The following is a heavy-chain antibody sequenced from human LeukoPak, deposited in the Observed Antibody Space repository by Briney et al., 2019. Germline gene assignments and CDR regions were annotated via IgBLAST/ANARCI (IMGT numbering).Heavy chain of an antibody. CDR2: ISSSGRTI. CDR3: ARGLIAAAAPFDY. V-gene: IGHV3-48*03. D-gene: IGHD6-13*01. J-gene: IGHJ4*02. Sequence: GGSLRLSCAASGFTFSSYEMNWVRQAPGKGLEWVSYISSSGRTIYYADSVKGRFTISRDNAKNSLYLQMNSLRAEDTAVYYCARGLIAAAAPFDYWGQGTLVTVSS. CDR1: GFTFSSYE.